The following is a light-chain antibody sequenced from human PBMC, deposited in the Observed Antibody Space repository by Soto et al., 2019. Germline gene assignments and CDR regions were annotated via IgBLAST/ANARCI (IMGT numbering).Light chain of an antibody. V-gene: IGKV1-5*03. CDR1: QNIGNW. J-gene: IGKJ1*01. CDR2: RAS. Sequence: DIQMTQSPSTLSASVGDRVTISCRASQNIGNWLAWYQQKPGKAPQVLIYRASSVDIGAPSRFSGSGSGTEFSLTISSLQPDDFATYYCQQYNGNSRSFAPGTRVEMK. CDR3: QQYNGNSRS.